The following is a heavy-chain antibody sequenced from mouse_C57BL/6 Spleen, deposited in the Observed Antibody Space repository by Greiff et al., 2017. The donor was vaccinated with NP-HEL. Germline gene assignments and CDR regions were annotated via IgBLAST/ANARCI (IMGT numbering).Heavy chain of an antibody. V-gene: IGHV1-55*01. D-gene: IGHD2-3*01. CDR2: IYPGSGST. CDR3: GRLGDGYFVFAY. CDR1: GYTFTSYW. Sequence: QVQLQQPGAELVKPGASVKMSCKASGYTFTSYWITWVKQRPGQGLEWIGDIYPGSGSTNYNEKFKSKATLTVDTSSSTAYMQLSSLSSEDSAVYYCGRLGDGYFVFAYWGQGTLVTVSA. J-gene: IGHJ3*01.